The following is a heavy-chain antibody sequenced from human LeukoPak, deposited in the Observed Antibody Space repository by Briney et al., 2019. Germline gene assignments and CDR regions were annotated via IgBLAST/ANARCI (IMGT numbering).Heavy chain of an antibody. CDR2: INHSGST. Sequence: SETLSLTCAVYGGSFSGYYWSWIRQPPGKGLEWIGEINHSGSTNYNPSLKSRVTISVDTSKNQFSLKLSSVTAADTAVYYCARDGGWGNRSVTTVTPRSGYFDYWGQGTLVTVSS. V-gene: IGHV4-34*01. CDR1: GGSFSGYY. D-gene: IGHD4-17*01. CDR3: ARDGGWGNRSVTTVTPRSGYFDY. J-gene: IGHJ4*02.